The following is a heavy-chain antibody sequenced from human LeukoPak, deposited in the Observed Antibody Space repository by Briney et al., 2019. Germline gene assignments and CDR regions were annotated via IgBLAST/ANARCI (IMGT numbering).Heavy chain of an antibody. J-gene: IGHJ6*02. D-gene: IGHD2-8*01. CDR2: INPSGGST. CDR3: AREDVVLVDAVRYYYCGMDV. Sequence: RASVKVSCKASGYNFISYYMHWVRQAPGQGLEWMGIINPSGGSTSYAQKFQDRVTMTRDTSTSTVYMELSSLKSEDTAVYYCAREDVVLVDAVRYYYCGMDVWGQGTTVTVSS. V-gene: IGHV1-46*01. CDR1: GYNFISYY.